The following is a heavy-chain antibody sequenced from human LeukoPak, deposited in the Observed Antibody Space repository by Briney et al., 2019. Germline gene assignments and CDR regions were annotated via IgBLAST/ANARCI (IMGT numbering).Heavy chain of an antibody. Sequence: ASVKVSCEASGYTFSAFHIHWVGLAPGQGPEWMGWVNPNSGDTNYAQRFRGRVTMTRDTSINTAYMELSSLRSDDTAVYYCARSNYYGSQSEYWGQGTLVAVSS. V-gene: IGHV1-2*02. D-gene: IGHD3-10*01. CDR2: VNPNSGDT. CDR3: ARSNYYGSQSEY. J-gene: IGHJ4*02. CDR1: GYTFSAFH.